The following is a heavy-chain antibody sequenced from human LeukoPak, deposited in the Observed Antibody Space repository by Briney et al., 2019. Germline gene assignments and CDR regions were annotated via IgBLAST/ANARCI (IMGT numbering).Heavy chain of an antibody. CDR3: ARESPTYYDFWSGYYSHDAFDI. J-gene: IGHJ3*02. D-gene: IGHD3-3*01. V-gene: IGHV4-59*11. CDR1: GGSISSHY. Sequence: SETLSLTCTVSGGSISSHYWSWLRQPPGKGLEWIGYIYYSGSTNYNPSLKSRVTISVDTSKNQFSLKLSSVTAADTAVYYCARESPTYYDFWSGYYSHDAFDIWGQGTMVTVSS. CDR2: IYYSGST.